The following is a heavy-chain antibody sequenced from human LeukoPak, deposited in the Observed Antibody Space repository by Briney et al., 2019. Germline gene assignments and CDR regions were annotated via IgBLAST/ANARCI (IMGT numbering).Heavy chain of an antibody. Sequence: PGGSLRLSCAASGFTFDDYAMHWVRQAPGKGLEWVSGISWNSGSIGYADSVKGRFTISRDNAKNSLYLQMNSLRADDTAVYYCARDNHSDSSGLGYWGQGTLVTVSS. CDR2: ISWNSGSI. D-gene: IGHD3-22*01. J-gene: IGHJ4*02. V-gene: IGHV3-9*01. CDR1: GFTFDDYA. CDR3: ARDNHSDSSGLGY.